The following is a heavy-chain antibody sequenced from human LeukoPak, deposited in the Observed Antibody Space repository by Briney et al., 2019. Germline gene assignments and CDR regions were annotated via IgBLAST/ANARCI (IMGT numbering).Heavy chain of an antibody. D-gene: IGHD2-8*01. J-gene: IGHJ5*02. Sequence: SEALSLTCTVYGGSFSGYYWSWIRQPPGKGLEWIGEINHSGSTNYNPSLKSRVTISVGTSKNQLSLKLSSVTAADTAVYYCARKVAVMVYAIRGNWFDPWGQGTLVTVSS. CDR3: ARKVAVMVYAIRGNWFDP. V-gene: IGHV4-34*01. CDR1: GGSFSGYY. CDR2: INHSGST.